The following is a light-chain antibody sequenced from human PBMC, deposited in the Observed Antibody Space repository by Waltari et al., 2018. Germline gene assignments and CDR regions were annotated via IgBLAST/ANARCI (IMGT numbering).Light chain of an antibody. J-gene: IGKJ1*01. CDR1: QSCSRA. Sequence: EIVLTQSPGTLSLSPGERATLSCRASQSCSRALAWYQQKPGQAPRLLIYAASTRATGVPDRFSGSGSGTDFSLTISRLDPEDFAVYYCQHYVNLPVTFGQGTKVEI. CDR2: AAS. V-gene: IGKV3-20*01. CDR3: QHYVNLPVT.